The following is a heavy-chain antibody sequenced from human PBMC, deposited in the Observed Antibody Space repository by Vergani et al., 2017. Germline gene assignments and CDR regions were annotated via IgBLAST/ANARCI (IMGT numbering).Heavy chain of an antibody. CDR1: GFTFSSYG. V-gene: IGHV3-48*04. J-gene: IGHJ6*03. CDR2: ISSSSSTI. Sequence: VQLVESGGGVVQPGRSLRLSCAASGFTFSSYGMHWVRQAPGKGLEWVSYISSSSSTIYYADSVKGRFTISRDNAKNSLYLQMNSLRAEDTAVYYCARAGSSSWNNYYYYYYMDVWGKGTTVTVSS. D-gene: IGHD6-13*01. CDR3: ARAGSSSWNNYYYYYYMDV.